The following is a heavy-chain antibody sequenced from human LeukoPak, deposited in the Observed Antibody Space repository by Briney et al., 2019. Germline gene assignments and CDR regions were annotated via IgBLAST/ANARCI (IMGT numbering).Heavy chain of an antibody. V-gene: IGHV3-43*02. D-gene: IGHD6-13*01. CDR3: AKCVYSNIYYWFDP. CDR2: ITGNGVST. CDR1: GFTFEDSG. J-gene: IGHJ5*02. Sequence: GGSLRLSCAASGFTFEDSGMHWVRHAPGKGLEWVSLITGNGVSTYYADSVKGRFTISRDNSKNSLYLQMNSLRTEDTALYYCAKCVYSNIYYWFDPWGQGTLVSVSS.